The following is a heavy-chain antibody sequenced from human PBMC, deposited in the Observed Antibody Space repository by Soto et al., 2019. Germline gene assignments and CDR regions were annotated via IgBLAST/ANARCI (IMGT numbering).Heavy chain of an antibody. Sequence: PGGSLRLSCAASGFTFSSYAMSWVRQAPGKGLEWVSAISGSGGSTYYADSVKGRFTISRDNSKNTLYLQMNSLRAEDTAVYYCAKGGDIVVVPAAIIYYYYGMDVWGQGTTVTVSS. J-gene: IGHJ6*02. CDR2: ISGSGGST. CDR3: AKGGDIVVVPAAIIYYYYGMDV. V-gene: IGHV3-23*01. CDR1: GFTFSSYA. D-gene: IGHD2-2*01.